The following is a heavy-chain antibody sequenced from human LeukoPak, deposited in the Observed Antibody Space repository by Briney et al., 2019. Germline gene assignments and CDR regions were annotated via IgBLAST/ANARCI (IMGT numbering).Heavy chain of an antibody. CDR2: ISSSSSTI. CDR3: ARAFRDVIFDS. CDR1: GFTFSTYN. D-gene: IGHD5-24*01. V-gene: IGHV3-48*04. Sequence: GGSLRLSCAASGFTFSTYNMNWVRQAPGKGLEWVSYISSSSSTIYYADSVRGRFTISRDNAKNSLYLQMNSLRAEDTAVYYCARAFRDVIFDSWGQGTLVTVSS. J-gene: IGHJ4*02.